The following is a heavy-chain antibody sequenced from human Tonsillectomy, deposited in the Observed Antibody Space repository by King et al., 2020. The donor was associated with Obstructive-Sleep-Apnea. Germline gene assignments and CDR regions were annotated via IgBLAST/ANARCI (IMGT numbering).Heavy chain of an antibody. J-gene: IGHJ6*02. V-gene: IGHV3-21*01. Sequence: VQLVESGGGLVKPGGSLRLSCAASGFAFSSHTMNWVRQAPGKGLEWVSAISGTSEYTFYADSLRGRLTISRDNAKKSVFLQISRLRPEDTAVYFCARDTRAQDGEYIRRWVLTGMDVWGHGTT. CDR2: ISGTSEYT. CDR1: GFAFSSHT. CDR3: ARDTRAQDGEYIRRWVLTGMDV. D-gene: IGHD4-17*01.